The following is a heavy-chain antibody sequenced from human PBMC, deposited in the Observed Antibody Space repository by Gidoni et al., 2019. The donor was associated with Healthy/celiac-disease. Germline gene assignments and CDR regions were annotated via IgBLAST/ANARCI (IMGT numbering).Heavy chain of an antibody. CDR2: IGTAGDT. Sequence: EVQLVESGGGLVQPGGSLRLSCAASGFTFSSYDMHWVRQATGKGLEWVSAIGTAGDTYYPGSVKGRFTISRENAKNSLYLQMNSLRAGDTAVYYCARAGGYDYSYYYYGMDVWGQGTTVTVSS. CDR1: GFTFSSYD. J-gene: IGHJ6*02. V-gene: IGHV3-13*01. CDR3: ARAGGYDYSYYYYGMDV. D-gene: IGHD5-12*01.